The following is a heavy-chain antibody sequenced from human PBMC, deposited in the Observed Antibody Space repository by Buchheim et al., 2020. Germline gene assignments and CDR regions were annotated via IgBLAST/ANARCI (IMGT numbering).Heavy chain of an antibody. J-gene: IGHJ6*02. D-gene: IGHD6-13*01. V-gene: IGHV4-31*01. CDR3: ARDIVLAAAGSYYYYGMDV. CDR2: IYYSGST. Sequence: QVQLQESGPGLVKPSQTLSLTCTVSGGSISSGGYYWSWIRQHPGKGLEWIGYIYYSGSTYYNPSLKIPVTISVDTSKNQFSLKLSSVTAADTVVYYCARDIVLAAAGSYYYYGMDVWGQGTT. CDR1: GGSISSGGYY.